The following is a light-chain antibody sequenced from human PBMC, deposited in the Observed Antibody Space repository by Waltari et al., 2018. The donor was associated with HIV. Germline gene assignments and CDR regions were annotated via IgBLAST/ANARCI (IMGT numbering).Light chain of an antibody. Sequence: ELVLTQSPATLSLSPGERATLPCSASQSVSSYLAWYQQKPGQAPRLLIYDASNRATGIPARFSGSGSGTDFTLTISSLEPEDFAVYYCQQRSNWPPFTFGPGTKVDIK. CDR3: QQRSNWPPFT. V-gene: IGKV3-11*01. J-gene: IGKJ3*01. CDR1: QSVSSY. CDR2: DAS.